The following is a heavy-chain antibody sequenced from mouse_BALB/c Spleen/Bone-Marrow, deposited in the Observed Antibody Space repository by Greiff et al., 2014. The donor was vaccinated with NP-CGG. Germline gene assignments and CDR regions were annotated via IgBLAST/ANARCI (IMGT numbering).Heavy chain of an antibody. J-gene: IGHJ3*01. Sequence: QVQLKESGAELVKPGTSVKLSCKASGYNFTSYWIKWGKLRPGQGLEWIGDIYPGSGSTNYNEKFKSKATLTVDTSSSTAYMQLSSLASEDSALYYCARFSQLGLLAYWGQGTLVTVSA. V-gene: IGHV1-55*01. CDR1: GYNFTSYW. CDR2: IYPGSGST. D-gene: IGHD3-1*01. CDR3: ARFSQLGLLAY.